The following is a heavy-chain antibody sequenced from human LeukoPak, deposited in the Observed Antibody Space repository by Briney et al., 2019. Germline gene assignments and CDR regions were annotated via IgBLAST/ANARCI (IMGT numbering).Heavy chain of an antibody. CDR3: AKQRGDTAMVTVDY. D-gene: IGHD5-18*01. J-gene: IGHJ4*02. V-gene: IGHV3-23*01. CDR2: ILDRGGNT. CDR1: GFTFSNYG. Sequence: GGSLRLSCAASGFTFSNYGMNWVRQAPGKGLEWVSAILDRGGNTYYADSVKGRFTISRDNSKNTLYLQMNSLRAEDTAIYYCAKQRGDTAMVTVDYWGQGTLVTVSS.